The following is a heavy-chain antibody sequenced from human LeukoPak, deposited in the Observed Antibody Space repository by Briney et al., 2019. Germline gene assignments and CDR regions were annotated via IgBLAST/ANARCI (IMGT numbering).Heavy chain of an antibody. Sequence: GASVKVSCKASGYTFTSYGISWVRQAPGQGLEWMGWISAYNGNTIYAQKLQGRVTMTTETSTSTAYMELRSLRSDDTAVYYCARDFLGYCSSTSCYGGDYWGQGTLVTVSS. D-gene: IGHD2-2*01. V-gene: IGHV1-18*04. CDR3: ARDFLGYCSSTSCYGGDY. CDR2: ISAYNGNT. J-gene: IGHJ4*02. CDR1: GYTFTSYG.